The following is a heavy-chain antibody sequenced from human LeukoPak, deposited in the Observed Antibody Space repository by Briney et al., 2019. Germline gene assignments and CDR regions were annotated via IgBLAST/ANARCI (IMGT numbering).Heavy chain of an antibody. CDR3: ARGIAVAGNYLDY. CDR1: GYTFTSYT. J-gene: IGHJ4*02. Sequence: GASVKVSCKASGYTFTSYTMHWVRQAPGQRLEWMGWINAGNGNTKYSQKFQGRVTITRDTSASTAYMELSSLRSEDTAVYYCARGIAVAGNYLDYWGQGTLVTVSS. D-gene: IGHD6-19*01. V-gene: IGHV1-3*01. CDR2: INAGNGNT.